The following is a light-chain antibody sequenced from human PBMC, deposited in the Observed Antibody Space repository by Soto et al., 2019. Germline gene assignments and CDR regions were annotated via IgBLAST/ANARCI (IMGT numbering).Light chain of an antibody. J-gene: IGLJ3*02. Sequence: QSVLTQPPSASGTPGQRVSISCSGSSSNIGSNYVYWYQQLPGTAPKLLISKNDQRPSGVPDRISGSKSGASASLDISGLRSEDEADYYCAAWDYSLSGPGWVFGGGTQLTVL. CDR3: AAWDYSLSGPGWV. CDR1: SSNIGSNY. CDR2: KND. V-gene: IGLV1-47*01.